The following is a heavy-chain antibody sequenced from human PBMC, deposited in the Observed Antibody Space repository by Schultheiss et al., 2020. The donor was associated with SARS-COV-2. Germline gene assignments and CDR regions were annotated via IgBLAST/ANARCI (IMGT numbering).Heavy chain of an antibody. CDR2: IYSCGST. CDR1: GFTVSSNY. CDR3: ARDVRIAVAGTRDYYYYGMDV. D-gene: IGHD6-19*01. V-gene: IGHV3-66*03. J-gene: IGHJ6*02. Sequence: GGSLRLSCAASGFTVSSNYMSWVRQAPGKGLEWVSVIYSCGSTNYADSVKGRFTISRDNSKNTLYLQMNSLRAEDTAVYYCARDVRIAVAGTRDYYYYGMDVWGQGTTVTVSS.